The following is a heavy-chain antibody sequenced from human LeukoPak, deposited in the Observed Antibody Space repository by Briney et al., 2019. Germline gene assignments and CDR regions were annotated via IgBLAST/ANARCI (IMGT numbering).Heavy chain of an antibody. J-gene: IGHJ5*02. V-gene: IGHV4-59*01. CDR3: ARVVRGVVTSNWSDP. CDR1: GDSLNTYY. D-gene: IGHD2-21*02. Sequence: SETLSLTCTVSGDSLNTYYWTWIRQTPGKELEWIGFVASSGTSNYNPSLKSRVVISIDTSKNQFSLALTSVTPADTAVYYCARVVRGVVTSNWSDPWGQGTLVSVSS. CDR2: VASSGTS.